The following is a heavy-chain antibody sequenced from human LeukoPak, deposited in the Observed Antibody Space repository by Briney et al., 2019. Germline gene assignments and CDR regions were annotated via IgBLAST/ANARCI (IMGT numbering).Heavy chain of an antibody. V-gene: IGHV3-48*03. CDR1: GFTFSSYE. J-gene: IGHJ4*02. D-gene: IGHD3-10*01. Sequence: PGGSLRLSCAASGFTFSSYEMNWVRQAPGKGLEWVSYISSSGSTIHYADSVKGRFTISRDSAKTSLYLQMNSLKDEDTAVYYCARGRTYGLGGDYWGQGTLVTVSS. CDR3: ARGRTYGLGGDY. CDR2: ISSSGSTI.